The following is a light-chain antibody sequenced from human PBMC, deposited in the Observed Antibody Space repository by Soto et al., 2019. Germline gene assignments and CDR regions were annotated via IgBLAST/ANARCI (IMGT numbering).Light chain of an antibody. CDR3: SSYTTSSTLE. CDR1: SSDIGAYNY. CDR2: GVT. Sequence: QSALTQPASVSGSRGQSITISCTGTSSDIGAYNYVSWYQQHPGKTPKLMIYGVTNRPSGVSNRFSGSKSGSTASLTISGLQAEDEADYYCSSYTTSSTLEFGGGTNLTVL. J-gene: IGLJ2*01. V-gene: IGLV2-14*01.